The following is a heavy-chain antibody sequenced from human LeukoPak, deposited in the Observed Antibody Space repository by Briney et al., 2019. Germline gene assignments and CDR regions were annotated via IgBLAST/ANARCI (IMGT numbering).Heavy chain of an antibody. J-gene: IGHJ4*02. V-gene: IGHV4-38-2*02. Sequence: PSETQSLTCTVSGYSITSGYYWGWIRQPPGKGLEWIGSIYQSGSTFYNPSLKSRVTISVDTSKNQFSLKLSSVTAADTAVYYCARDQDYYGSGSYGPDYWGQGTLVTVSS. CDR1: GYSITSGYY. CDR2: IYQSGST. D-gene: IGHD3-10*01. CDR3: ARDQDYYGSGSYGPDY.